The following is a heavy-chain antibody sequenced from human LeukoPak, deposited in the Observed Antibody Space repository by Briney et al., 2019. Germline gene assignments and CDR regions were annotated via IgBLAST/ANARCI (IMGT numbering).Heavy chain of an antibody. V-gene: IGHV1-69*05. Sequence: SVKVSCKASGGTFSSYAISWVRQAPGQGLEWMGGIIPIFGTANYAQKFQGRVTITTDESTSTAYMELSSLRSEDTAVYYCARPGGGYSEFDYWGQGTLVTVSS. CDR2: IIPIFGTA. J-gene: IGHJ4*02. CDR3: ARPGGGYSEFDY. CDR1: GGTFSSYA. D-gene: IGHD1-26*01.